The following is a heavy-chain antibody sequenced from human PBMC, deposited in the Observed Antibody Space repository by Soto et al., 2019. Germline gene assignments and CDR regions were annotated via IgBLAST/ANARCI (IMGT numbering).Heavy chain of an antibody. CDR2: IYYSGST. V-gene: IGHV4-59*01. CDR3: ASASAMIVVTD. J-gene: IGHJ4*02. CDR1: GGSISSYY. Sequence: SETLSLTCTVSGGSISSYYWSWIRQPPGKGLEWIGYIYYSGSTNYNPSLKSRVTISADTSKNQFSLKLSAVTAADTAVYYCASASAMIVVTDWGQGTLVTVSS. D-gene: IGHD3-22*01.